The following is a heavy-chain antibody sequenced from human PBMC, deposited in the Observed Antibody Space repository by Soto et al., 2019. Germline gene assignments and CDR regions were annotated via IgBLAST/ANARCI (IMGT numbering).Heavy chain of an antibody. J-gene: IGHJ5*02. CDR1: GGSISSYY. V-gene: IGHV4-59*08. CDR2: IYYSGST. CDR3: GRRGTYYDFWSGYGWFDP. D-gene: IGHD3-3*01. Sequence: SETLSLTCTVSGGSISSYYWSWIRQPPGKGLEWIGYIYYSGSTNYNPSLKSRVTISVDTSKNQFSLKLSSVTAADTAVYYCGRRGTYYDFWSGYGWFDPWGQGTLVTVSS.